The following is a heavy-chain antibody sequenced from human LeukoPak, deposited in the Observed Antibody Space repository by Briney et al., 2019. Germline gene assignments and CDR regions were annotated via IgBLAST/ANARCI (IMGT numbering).Heavy chain of an antibody. J-gene: IGHJ4*02. Sequence: GGSLRLSCTSSGFSFREFAVSWFRQAPGKGLEWIGFIRSSIYGGTPKAAASVKGRFIFSRDDSKGVAYLRMNSLKIEDTAMYYCSREWGNGNDIRPDYWGQGTLVTASS. CDR3: SREWGNGNDIRPDY. CDR1: GFSFREFA. CDR2: IRSSIYGGTP. D-gene: IGHD1-1*01. V-gene: IGHV3-49*03.